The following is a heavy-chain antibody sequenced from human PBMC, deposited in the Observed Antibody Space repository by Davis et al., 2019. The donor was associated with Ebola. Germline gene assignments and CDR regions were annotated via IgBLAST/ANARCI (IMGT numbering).Heavy chain of an antibody. V-gene: IGHV3-33*05. J-gene: IGHJ4*02. D-gene: IGHD3-3*01. CDR3: TITVNPFDY. CDR1: GFTFSSYG. Sequence: GESLKISCAASGFTFSSYGMHWVRQAPGKGLEWVAVISYDGSNKYYADSVKGRFTISRDDSKNTAYLQMNSLKTEDTAVYYCTITVNPFDYWGQGTLVTVSS. CDR2: ISYDGSNK.